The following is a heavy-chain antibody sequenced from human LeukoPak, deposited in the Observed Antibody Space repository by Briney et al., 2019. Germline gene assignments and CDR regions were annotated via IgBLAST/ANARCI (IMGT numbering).Heavy chain of an antibody. J-gene: IGHJ4*02. V-gene: IGHV3-7*01. D-gene: IGHD5-18*01. Sequence: GGSLRLFCAASGFTFSRYWMSWVRQAPGKGLEWVASIKQDGSENYYVDSVKGRFTISRDSATNTLYLQVNSLRVDDTAVYYCARGLYTGDVDTTIYYFDYWGQGTLVTVSS. CDR3: ARGLYTGDVDTTIYYFDY. CDR1: GFTFSRYW. CDR2: IKQDGSEN.